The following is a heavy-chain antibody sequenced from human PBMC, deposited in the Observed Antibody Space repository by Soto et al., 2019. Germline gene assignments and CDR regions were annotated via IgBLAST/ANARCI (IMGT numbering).Heavy chain of an antibody. J-gene: IGHJ4*02. Sequence: VGSLRLSGAASGFTFSSYAMSWVRQAPGRGLEWVSIISGNGGSTYYAASVKGRFTISRDNTKNTLYLQMDSLTAEDTAVYYCAKGSEFSNSYTLDFDFWGQGALVTVSS. V-gene: IGHV3-23*01. CDR2: ISGNGGST. D-gene: IGHD6-6*01. CDR3: AKGSEFSNSYTLDFDF. CDR1: GFTFSSYA.